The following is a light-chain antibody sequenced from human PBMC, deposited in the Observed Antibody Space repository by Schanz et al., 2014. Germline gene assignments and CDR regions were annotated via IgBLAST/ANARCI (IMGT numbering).Light chain of an antibody. CDR2: AAS. V-gene: IGKV3-20*01. CDR3: QQYVTSPYT. CDR1: QSVRSNY. Sequence: EIVMTQSPGTLSLSPGERATLSCRARQSVRSNYLAWYQQKPGQAPRLLIYAASTRATGMPARFSGSGSGTDFTLTITRLEPEDFAVYYCQQYVTSPYTFGQGTKLEIK. J-gene: IGKJ2*01.